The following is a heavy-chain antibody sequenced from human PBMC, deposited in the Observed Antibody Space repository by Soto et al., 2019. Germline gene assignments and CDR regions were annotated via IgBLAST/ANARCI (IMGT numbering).Heavy chain of an antibody. J-gene: IGHJ4*02. D-gene: IGHD5-18*01. CDR3: ARHLAGYGYLYFEY. CDR1: GGSISSNSYY. V-gene: IGHV4-39*01. CDR2: GYHGGNT. Sequence: QLQLQESGPGLVKPSETQSLTCTVSGGSISSNSYYWAWIRQPPGKWLEWIGSGYHGGNTYYNPSHKSRVSISVDTSTNQFSLKLNSVTAADTAVYYCARHLAGYGYLYFEYWGQGILVTVSS.